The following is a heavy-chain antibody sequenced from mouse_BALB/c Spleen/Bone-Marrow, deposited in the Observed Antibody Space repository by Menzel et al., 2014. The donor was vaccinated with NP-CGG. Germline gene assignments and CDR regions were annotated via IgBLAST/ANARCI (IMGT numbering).Heavy chain of an antibody. CDR1: GFTFSDFY. Sequence: EVMLVESGGGLVKPGGSLKLSCAASGFTFSDFYMYWVRQTPEKRLEWVATISDGGSYTYYPDSVKGRFTISRDDAKNNLYLQMSSLRSEDTAMYYWVRDIQVRTYYYAMDYWGQGTSVTVSS. D-gene: IGHD2-14*01. CDR3: VRDIQVRTYYYAMDY. CDR2: ISDGGSYT. J-gene: IGHJ4*01. V-gene: IGHV5-4*02.